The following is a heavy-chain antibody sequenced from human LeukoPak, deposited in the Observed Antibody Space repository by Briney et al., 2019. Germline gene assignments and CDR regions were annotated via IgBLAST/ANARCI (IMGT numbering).Heavy chain of an antibody. Sequence: GGSLRLSCAASGFTFSSYGMHWVRQAPGKGLEWVSAISGSGGSTYYADSVKGRFTISGDNSKNTLYLQMNSLRAEDTAVYYCAKAPRIAAAGTELDYWGQGTLVTVSS. CDR2: ISGSGGST. CDR1: GFTFSSYG. D-gene: IGHD6-13*01. V-gene: IGHV3-23*01. CDR3: AKAPRIAAAGTELDY. J-gene: IGHJ4*02.